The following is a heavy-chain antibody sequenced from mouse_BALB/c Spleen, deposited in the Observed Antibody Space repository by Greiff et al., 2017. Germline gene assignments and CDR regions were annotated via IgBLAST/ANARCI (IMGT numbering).Heavy chain of an antibody. J-gene: IGHJ4*01. V-gene: IGHV5-9-4*01. CDR3: ARDGYGAMDY. CDR2: ISSGGSYT. CDR1: GFTFSSYA. D-gene: IGHD2-2*01. Sequence: EVQRVESGGGLVKPGGSLKLSCAASGFTFSSYAMSWVRQSPAKRLEWVAEISSGGSYTYYPDTVTGRFTISRDNAKNTLYLEMSSLRSEDTAMYYCARDGYGAMDYWGQGTSVTVSS.